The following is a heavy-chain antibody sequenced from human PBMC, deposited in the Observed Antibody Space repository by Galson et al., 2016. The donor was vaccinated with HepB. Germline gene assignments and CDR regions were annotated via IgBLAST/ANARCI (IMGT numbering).Heavy chain of an antibody. Sequence: EPLSLTCAVSADSIISSSYYWGWIRQPPGKGLEWIGTIYYSGSSYYNPSLKSRVTISVDTSKNQFSLKVNSVTAADTAVYYCARHYELTGGNYESYFDFWGQGTLVTVSS. D-gene: IGHD2-8*02. CDR2: IYYSGSS. V-gene: IGHV4-39*01. J-gene: IGHJ4*02. CDR3: ARHYELTGGNYESYFDF. CDR1: ADSIISSSYY.